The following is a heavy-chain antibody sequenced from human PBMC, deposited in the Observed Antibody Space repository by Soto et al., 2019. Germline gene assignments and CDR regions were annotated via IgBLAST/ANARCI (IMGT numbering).Heavy chain of an antibody. J-gene: IGHJ3*01. V-gene: IGHV3-74*01. D-gene: IGHD1-26*01. CDR1: GFTFSYYW. Sequence: EVQLVESGGGLVRPGGSLRLSCAASGFTFSYYWMHWVRQAPGKGLVWVSRIHSDGSSTTYADFVKGRFIISRDNARNTVDLKRKGGRVEDTAVYYCARGARGVFDLWGQGTVVTVSS. CDR3: ARGARGVFDL. CDR2: IHSDGSST.